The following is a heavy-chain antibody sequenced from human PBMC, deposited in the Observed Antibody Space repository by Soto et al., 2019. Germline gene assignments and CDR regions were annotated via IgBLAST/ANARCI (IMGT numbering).Heavy chain of an antibody. J-gene: IGHJ4*02. Sequence: QVQLVESGGGLVKPGGSLRLSCAASGFTFSDYYMNWIRQAPGKGLEWVSFISSSDSYTNYEDSVKGRFTISRDNAQNSLYLQMNSLRAEDTAVYYCARVARTSGYYADYWGQGTLVTVSS. V-gene: IGHV3-11*06. CDR1: GFTFSDYY. CDR3: ARVARTSGYYADY. CDR2: ISSSDSYT. D-gene: IGHD3-22*01.